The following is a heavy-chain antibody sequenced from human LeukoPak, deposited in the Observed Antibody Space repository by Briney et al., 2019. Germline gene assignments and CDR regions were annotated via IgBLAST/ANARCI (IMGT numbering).Heavy chain of an antibody. Sequence: SETLSLTCAVYGGSFSGYYWRWIRQPPGKGLEWIGEINHSGSTNYNPSLKSRVTISVDTSKNQFSLKLSSVTAADTAVYYCARGRALYGDPRYLTKYFDYWGQGTLVTVSS. J-gene: IGHJ4*02. CDR3: ARGRALYGDPRYLTKYFDY. V-gene: IGHV4-34*01. CDR1: GGSFSGYY. D-gene: IGHD4-17*01. CDR2: INHSGST.